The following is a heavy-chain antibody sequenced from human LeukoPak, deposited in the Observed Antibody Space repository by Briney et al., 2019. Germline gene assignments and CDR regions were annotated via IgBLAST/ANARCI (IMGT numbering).Heavy chain of an antibody. CDR1: GFTFSGSW. J-gene: IGHJ4*02. Sequence: PGGSLRLSCAASGFTFSGSWMSWVRQAPGKGLEWVAHIKQDGSEKYYVDSVKGRFTISQDNAKSSLDLQMNSLGIEGTAVYYCARGGAFFYGWWGQGSQVTVSS. D-gene: IGHD2/OR15-2a*01. CDR2: IKQDGSEK. V-gene: IGHV3-7*05. CDR3: ARGGAFFYGW.